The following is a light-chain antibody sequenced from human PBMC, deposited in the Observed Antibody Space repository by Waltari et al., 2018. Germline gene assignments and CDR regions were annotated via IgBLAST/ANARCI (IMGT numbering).Light chain of an antibody. Sequence: DIQMTQSPSSLSASVGDRVTVTCRASQGITKYLAWFQHKPGTAPRPLIYGASTLHSGVPSRFSGSGYGTDFTLTIRSLQPDDFATYYCQQYGTFPITFGGGTKVEIK. CDR1: QGITKY. CDR3: QQYGTFPIT. V-gene: IGKV1-16*01. CDR2: GAS. J-gene: IGKJ4*01.